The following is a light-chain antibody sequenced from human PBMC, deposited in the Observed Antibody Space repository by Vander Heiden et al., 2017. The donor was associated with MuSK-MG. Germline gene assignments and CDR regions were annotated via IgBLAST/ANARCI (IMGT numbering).Light chain of an antibody. V-gene: IGKV3-15*01. J-gene: IGKJ1*01. CDR3: HQYNSWPWT. CDR1: QSVSSD. Sequence: EILLPPSPATLSVSPGERATLSCRASQSVSSDLAWFQVKPGQAPRLIVYAASTRAIGSPARFSGSGSGTEFTLTISSLQSEDFAVYYCHQYNSWPWTFGQGTKVDIK. CDR2: AAS.